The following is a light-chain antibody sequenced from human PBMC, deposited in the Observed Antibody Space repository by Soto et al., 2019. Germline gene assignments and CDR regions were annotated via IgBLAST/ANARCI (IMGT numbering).Light chain of an antibody. CDR1: QSVRNN. CDR2: DAT. J-gene: IGKJ4*01. Sequence: EMVMTQSPATLSVSPGERATLSCKASQSVRNNLVWYLQKPGQAPRPIIYDATTRATGIPVRFSGSGSGTEFTLTISSLQSEDVGVYYCQQYDDWPPKTFGGGTKV. V-gene: IGKV3-15*01. CDR3: QQYDDWPPKT.